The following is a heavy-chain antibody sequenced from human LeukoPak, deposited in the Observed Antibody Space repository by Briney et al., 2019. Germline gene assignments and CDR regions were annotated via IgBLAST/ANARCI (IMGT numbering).Heavy chain of an antibody. Sequence: GGSLRLSCAASGFTFSSFSMNWVRQAPGRGLEWVSSISTGSSYINYADSVKGRFAISRDNAQNSLYLQMTSLRAEDTAVYYCARSEGYCSSASCDAYCYYMDVWGKGTTVTVSS. J-gene: IGHJ6*03. D-gene: IGHD2-2*01. CDR1: GFTFSSFS. V-gene: IGHV3-21*01. CDR2: ISTGSSYI. CDR3: ARSEGYCSSASCDAYCYYMDV.